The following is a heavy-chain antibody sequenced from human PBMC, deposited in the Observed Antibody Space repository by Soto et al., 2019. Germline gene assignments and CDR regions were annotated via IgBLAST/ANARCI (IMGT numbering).Heavy chain of an antibody. CDR1: AYTFTSYG. CDR3: ARTGYSSGVDY. D-gene: IGHD6-19*01. CDR2: TSAYNGNT. Sequence: GXSLKVSCEASAYTFTSYGISWVRQAPGQGLEWMGWTSAYNGNTNYAQKLQGRVTMTTDTSTSTAYMELRSLRSDDTAVYYCARTGYSSGVDYWGQGTLVTASS. V-gene: IGHV1-18*01. J-gene: IGHJ4*02.